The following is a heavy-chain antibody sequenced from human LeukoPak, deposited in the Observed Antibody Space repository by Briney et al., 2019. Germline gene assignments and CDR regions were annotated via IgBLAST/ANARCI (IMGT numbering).Heavy chain of an antibody. CDR1: GFTFSSYS. CDR2: ISSSSSYI. Sequence: PGGSLRLSCAASGFTFSSYSMNWVRQAPGKGLEWVSSISSSSSYIYYADSVKGRFTISRDNAKNSLYLQMNSLRAEDTAVYYCARGGAGATLYYYYMDVWGKGTTVTVSS. D-gene: IGHD7-27*01. CDR3: ARGGAGATLYYYYMDV. J-gene: IGHJ6*03. V-gene: IGHV3-21*01.